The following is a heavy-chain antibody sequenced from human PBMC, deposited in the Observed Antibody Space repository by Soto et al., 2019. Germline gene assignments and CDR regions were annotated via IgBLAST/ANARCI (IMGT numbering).Heavy chain of an antibody. Sequence: SETLSLTCTVSGGSISSSSYYWGWIRQPPGKGLEWIGSIYYSGSTYYNPSLKSRVTISVDTSKNQFSLKLSSVTAADTAVYYCARQGLGDIDGYNHWFDPWGQGTLVTVSS. J-gene: IGHJ5*02. D-gene: IGHD5-12*01. CDR3: ARQGLGDIDGYNHWFDP. CDR2: IYYSGST. V-gene: IGHV4-39*01. CDR1: GGSISSSSYY.